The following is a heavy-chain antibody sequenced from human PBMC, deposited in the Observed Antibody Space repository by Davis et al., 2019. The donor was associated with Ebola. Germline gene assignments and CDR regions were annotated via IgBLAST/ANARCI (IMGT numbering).Heavy chain of an antibody. J-gene: IGHJ4*02. CDR2: INPNSGGT. D-gene: IGHD2-15*01. CDR1: GYTFTGYY. V-gene: IGHV1-2*04. CDR3: ARGGYCSGGSCYYFDY. Sequence: ASVKVSCKASGYTFTGYYMHWVRQAPGQGLEWMGWINPNSGGTNYAQKFQGWVTMTRDTSISTAYMELSRLRSDDTAVYYCARGGYCSGGSCYYFDYWGQGTLVTVSS.